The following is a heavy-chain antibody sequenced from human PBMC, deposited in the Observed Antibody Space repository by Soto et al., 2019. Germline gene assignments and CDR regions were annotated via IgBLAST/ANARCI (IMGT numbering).Heavy chain of an antibody. Sequence: GGSLRLSCEVSGLTFNTSGMHWVRQAPGKGLEWLAVISYDGATQYYGDTVKGRFTISRDNSKNTLFLHMGRLRAEDTAMYYCARGSYNWNRPSGDYYYGMDVWGQGTTVTVSS. CDR2: ISYDGATQ. V-gene: IGHV3-30*03. D-gene: IGHD1-20*01. CDR3: ARGSYNWNRPSGDYYYGMDV. CDR1: GLTFNTSG. J-gene: IGHJ6*02.